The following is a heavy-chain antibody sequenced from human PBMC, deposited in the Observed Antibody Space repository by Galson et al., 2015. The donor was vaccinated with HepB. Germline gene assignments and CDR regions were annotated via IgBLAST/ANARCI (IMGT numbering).Heavy chain of an antibody. V-gene: IGHV3-48*02. CDR3: ARVQTPDLYTAMVYYYYGMDV. J-gene: IGHJ6*02. CDR2: ISSSSSTI. D-gene: IGHD5-18*01. CDR1: GFTFSSYS. Sequence: LRLSCSASGFTFSSYSMNWVRQAPGKGLEWVSYISSSSSTIYYADSVKGRFTISRDNAKNSLYLQMNSLRDEDTAVYYCARVQTPDLYTAMVYYYYGMDVWGQGTTVTVSS.